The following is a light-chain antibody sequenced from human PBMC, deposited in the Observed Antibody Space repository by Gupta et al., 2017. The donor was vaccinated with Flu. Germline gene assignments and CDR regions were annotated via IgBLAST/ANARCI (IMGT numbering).Light chain of an antibody. V-gene: IGKV1-5*03. CDR1: QSVSTW. CDR2: RAS. Sequence: IQMTQSPSSLSASLGDRVTITCRASQSVSTWLAWYQQKPGKAPKLLIYRASSLEGGIPSRFGGSGSGTEFTLPISSLQPDDFATYYCLQYDSYPRTFGQGTKVEI. J-gene: IGKJ1*01. CDR3: LQYDSYPRT.